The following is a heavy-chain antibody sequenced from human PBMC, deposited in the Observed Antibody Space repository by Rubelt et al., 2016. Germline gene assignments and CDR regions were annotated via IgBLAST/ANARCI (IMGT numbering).Heavy chain of an antibody. D-gene: IGHD1-1*01. J-gene: IGHJ4*02. CDR2: INAGNGNT. Sequence: QVQLVQSGAEVKEPGASVKVSCKASGYTFSRYPMHWVRQAPGQRLEWMGWINAGNGNTQYSQNFQGRVTITRDTSASTVYMELSSLRAEDTAVYYWARDWVGTTDFDYWGQGTLVTVSS. CDR1: GYTFSRYP. CDR3: ARDWVGTTDFDY. V-gene: IGHV1-3*01.